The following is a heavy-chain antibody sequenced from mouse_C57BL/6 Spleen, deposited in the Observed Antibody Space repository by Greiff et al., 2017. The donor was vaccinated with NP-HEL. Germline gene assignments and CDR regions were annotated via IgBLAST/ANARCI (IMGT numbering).Heavy chain of an antibody. CDR3: ARGRWGYFDV. Sequence: QVQLKQPGAELVMPGASVKLSCKASGYTFTSYWMHWVKQRPGQGLEWIGEIDPSDSYTNYNQKFKGKSTLTVDKSSSTAYTQLSSLTSEDSAVYYCARGRWGYFDVWGTGTTVTVSS. CDR1: GYTFTSYW. CDR2: IDPSDSYT. V-gene: IGHV1-69*01. J-gene: IGHJ1*03. D-gene: IGHD1-1*02.